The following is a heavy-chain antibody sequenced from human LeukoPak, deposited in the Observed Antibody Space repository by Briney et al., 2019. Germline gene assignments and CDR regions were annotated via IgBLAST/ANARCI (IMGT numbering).Heavy chain of an antibody. CDR2: ISYDGSNK. CDR1: GFTFSSYG. J-gene: IGHJ4*02. CDR3: AKDDCTYGSCYSFNY. D-gene: IGHD2-15*01. V-gene: IGHV3-30*18. Sequence: GGSLRLSCAASGFTFSSYGIHWVRQAPGKGLEWVAVISYDGSNKYYADSVKGRFTIFRDNSKKTMYLQMNSLKPEDTAVYFCAKDDCTYGSCYSFNYWGQGTLVTVSS.